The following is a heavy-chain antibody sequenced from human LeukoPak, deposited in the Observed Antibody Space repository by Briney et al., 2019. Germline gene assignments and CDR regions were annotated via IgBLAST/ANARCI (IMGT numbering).Heavy chain of an antibody. V-gene: IGHV1-2*02. CDR2: INPNSGGT. J-gene: IGHJ4*02. CDR3: ARDLRGVITTPGFDY. Sequence: ASVKVSCKASGYTFTGYYMHWVRQAPGQGLEWMGWINPNSGGTNYAQKFQGRVTMTRDTSISTAYMELSRLRSDDTAVYYCARDLRGVITTPGFDYWGQGTLVTVSS. D-gene: IGHD3-10*01. CDR1: GYTFTGYY.